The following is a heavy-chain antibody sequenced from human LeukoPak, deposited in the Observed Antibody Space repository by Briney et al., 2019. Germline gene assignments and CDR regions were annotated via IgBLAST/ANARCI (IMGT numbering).Heavy chain of an antibody. Sequence: PGGSLRLSCAASGFTFSSYAMSWVRQAPGKGLEWVSAISGSGGSTYYADSVKVRFTISRDNSKNTLYLQMNSLRAEDTAVYYCAKDLVRWFGELLPKGNWFDPWGQGTLVTVSS. V-gene: IGHV3-23*01. CDR1: GFTFSSYA. D-gene: IGHD3-10*01. J-gene: IGHJ5*02. CDR2: ISGSGGST. CDR3: AKDLVRWFGELLPKGNWFDP.